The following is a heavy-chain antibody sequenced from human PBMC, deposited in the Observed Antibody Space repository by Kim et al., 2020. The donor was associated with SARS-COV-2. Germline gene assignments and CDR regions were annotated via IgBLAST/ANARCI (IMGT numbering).Heavy chain of an antibody. CDR1: GGSFSGYY. CDR3: ARVNYDFWSGYYLFDY. Sequence: SETLSLTCAVYGGSFSGYYWSWIRQPPGKGLEWIGEINHSGSTNYNPSLKSRVTISVDTSKNQFSLKLSSVTAADTAVYYCARVNYDFWSGYYLFDYWGQGTLVTVSS. J-gene: IGHJ4*02. V-gene: IGHV4-34*01. D-gene: IGHD3-3*01. CDR2: INHSGST.